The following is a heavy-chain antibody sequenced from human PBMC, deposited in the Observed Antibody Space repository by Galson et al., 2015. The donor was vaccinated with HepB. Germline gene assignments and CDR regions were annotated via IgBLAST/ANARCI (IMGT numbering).Heavy chain of an antibody. Sequence: SLRLSCAASGFTFSSYAMHWVRQAPGKGLEWVAVISYDGSNKYYADSVKGRFTISRDNSKNTLYLQMNSLRAEDTAVYYCARDGYSSGSHDYWGQGTLVTVSS. J-gene: IGHJ4*02. CDR3: ARDGYSSGSHDY. V-gene: IGHV3-30-3*01. D-gene: IGHD6-19*01. CDR2: ISYDGSNK. CDR1: GFTFSSYA.